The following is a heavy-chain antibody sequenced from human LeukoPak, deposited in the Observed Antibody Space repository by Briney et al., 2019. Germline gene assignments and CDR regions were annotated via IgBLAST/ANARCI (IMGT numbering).Heavy chain of an antibody. CDR2: ISFDGSDK. V-gene: IGHV3-30*03. Sequence: GGSLRPSCAASGFTFSSCGMQWVRQAPGKGLEWVAVISFDGSDKYYADSVKGRFTVSRDNAKNSLYLQMNSLRAEDTAVYYCAGERNCGGDCYQGSWFDPWGQGTLVTVSS. CDR3: AGERNCGGDCYQGSWFDP. J-gene: IGHJ5*02. D-gene: IGHD2-21*02. CDR1: GFTFSSCG.